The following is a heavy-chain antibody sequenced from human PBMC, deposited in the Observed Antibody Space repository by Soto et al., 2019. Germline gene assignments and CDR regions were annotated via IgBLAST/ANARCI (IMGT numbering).Heavy chain of an antibody. CDR3: ARRLLAVADTRYYFDY. CDR2: IYYSGST. CDR1: GGSVSSGSYY. D-gene: IGHD6-19*01. V-gene: IGHV4-61*01. Sequence: PSETLSLTCTVSGGSVSSGSYYWSWIRQPPGKGLEWVGYIYYSGSTNYNPSLKSRVTISVDTSKNQFSLKLSSVTAADTAVYYCARRLLAVADTRYYFDYWCQGTLVTVSS. J-gene: IGHJ4*02.